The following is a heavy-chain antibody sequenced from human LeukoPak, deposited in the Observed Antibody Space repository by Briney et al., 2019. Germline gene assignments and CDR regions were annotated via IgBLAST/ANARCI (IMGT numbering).Heavy chain of an antibody. V-gene: IGHV4-4*07. D-gene: IGHD6-19*01. Sequence: SETLSLTCTVSGGSISSYYWSWIRQPAGKGLEWIGRIYTSGSTNYNPSLKSRVTMSVDTSKNQFSLKLSSVTAADTAVYYCARGHYSSGWYYFDYWGQGTLVTVSS. CDR3: ARGHYSSGWYYFDY. CDR2: IYTSGST. J-gene: IGHJ4*02. CDR1: GGSISSYY.